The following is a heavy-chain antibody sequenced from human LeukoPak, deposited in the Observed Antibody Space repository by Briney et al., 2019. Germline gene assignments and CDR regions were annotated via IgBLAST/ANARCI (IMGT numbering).Heavy chain of an antibody. CDR3: AFRGYSSSWYTLGY. CDR1: GYTLCSYA. CDR2: FCGSGGST. V-gene: IGHV3-23*01. D-gene: IGHD6-13*01. Sequence: PGGSLRLSCAASGYTLCSYAKSWVRHAPGRGLEWVSAFCGSGGSTYYTDSVKGRFTISRDNSKNTLYLQMNSLRAEDTAVYYCAFRGYSSSWYTLGYWGQGTLVTVSS. J-gene: IGHJ4*02.